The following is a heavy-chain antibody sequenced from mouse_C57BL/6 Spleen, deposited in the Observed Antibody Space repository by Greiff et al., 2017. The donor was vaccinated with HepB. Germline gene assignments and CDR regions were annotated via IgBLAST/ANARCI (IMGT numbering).Heavy chain of an antibody. J-gene: IGHJ2*01. Sequence: EVQLKESGPELVKPGASVKISCKASGYSFTDYNMNWVKQSNGKSLEWIGVINPNYGTTSYNQKFKGKATLTVDQSSSTAYMQLNSLTSEDSAVFYCARRSNYSYYFDYWGQGTTLTVSS. CDR1: GYSFTDYN. V-gene: IGHV1-39*01. CDR2: INPNYGTT. CDR3: ARRSNYSYYFDY. D-gene: IGHD2-5*01.